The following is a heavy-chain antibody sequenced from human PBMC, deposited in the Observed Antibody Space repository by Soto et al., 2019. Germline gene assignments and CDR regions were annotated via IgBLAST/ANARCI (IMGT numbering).Heavy chain of an antibody. CDR2: INHSGST. J-gene: IGHJ4*02. D-gene: IGHD3-10*01. V-gene: IGHV4-34*01. Sequence: ASETLCLTCAVYGGSFSGYYWSWIRQPPGKGLEWIGEINHSGSTNYNPSLKSRVTISVDTSKNQFSLKLSSVTAADTAVYYCARGTYYYGSGSYYSCYFDYWGQGTLVTVSS. CDR1: GGSFSGYY. CDR3: ARGTYYYGSGSYYSCYFDY.